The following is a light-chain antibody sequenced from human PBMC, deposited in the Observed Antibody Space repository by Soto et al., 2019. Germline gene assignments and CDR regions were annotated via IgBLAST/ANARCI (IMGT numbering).Light chain of an antibody. CDR3: LQDYGYPRT. CDR1: QDIRHD. CDR2: AAS. Sequence: AIQMTQSPSSLSASVGDRVTITCRASQDIRHDLGWYQQRPGKAPKLLIYAASTLQSGVPSRFSGSGSGTDFTLTSTSLQADDFATYYCLQDYGYPRTFGQGTKVEVK. J-gene: IGKJ1*01. V-gene: IGKV1-6*01.